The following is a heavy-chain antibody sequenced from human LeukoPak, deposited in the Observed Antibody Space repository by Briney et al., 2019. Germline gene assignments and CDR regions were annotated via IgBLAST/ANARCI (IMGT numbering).Heavy chain of an antibody. V-gene: IGHV4-34*01. CDR1: GGSLSGYY. J-gene: IGHJ4*02. CDR2: INHSGST. Sequence: TSETLSLTCAVYGGSLSGYYWSWIRQPPGKGLEWIGEINHSGSTNYNPSLKSRVTISVDTSKNQFSLKLSSVTAADTAVYYCARARITIFGVVAYYFDYWGQGTLVTVSS. CDR3: ARARITIFGVVAYYFDY. D-gene: IGHD3-3*01.